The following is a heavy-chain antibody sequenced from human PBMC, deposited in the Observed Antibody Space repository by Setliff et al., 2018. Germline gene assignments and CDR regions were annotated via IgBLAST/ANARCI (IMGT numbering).Heavy chain of an antibody. CDR3: ARMSGFQYMDV. V-gene: IGHV4-61*09. CDR2: IYTSWST. J-gene: IGHJ6*03. Sequence: SETLSLTCTVSGDSISSRRSYWGWFRQPARKGLEWIGQIYTSWSTNYNPSLKSRVTISLDTSKNQFSLSLSSVTAADTAVYYCARMSGFQYMDVWGKGTTVTV. D-gene: IGHD3-3*01. CDR1: GDSISSRRSY.